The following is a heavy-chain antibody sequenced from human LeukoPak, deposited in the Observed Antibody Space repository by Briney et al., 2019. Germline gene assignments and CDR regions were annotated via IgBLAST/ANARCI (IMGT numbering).Heavy chain of an antibody. CDR1: GGSISSYY. D-gene: IGHD3-10*01. J-gene: IGHJ4*02. V-gene: IGHV4-59*12. CDR2: IYYSGST. CDR3: ARMKTTMVRGVIDY. Sequence: PSETLSLTCPVSGGSISSYYWSWIRQPPGKGLEWIGYIYYSGSTNYNPSLKSRVTISVDTSKNQFSLKLSSVTAADTAVYYCARMKTTMVRGVIDYWGQGTLVTVSS.